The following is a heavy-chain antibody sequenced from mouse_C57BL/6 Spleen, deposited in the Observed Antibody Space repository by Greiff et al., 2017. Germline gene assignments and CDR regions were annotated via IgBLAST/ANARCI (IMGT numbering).Heavy chain of an antibody. Sequence: QVQLQQPGAELVKPGASVKLSCKASGYTFTSYWMQWVKQRPGQGLEWIGEIDPSDSYTNYNQKFKGKATLTVDTSSSTAYMQLSSLTSEASAVYYCARSDYDYIFDYWGQGTTLTVSS. J-gene: IGHJ2*01. D-gene: IGHD2-4*01. V-gene: IGHV1-50*01. CDR1: GYTFTSYW. CDR2: IDPSDSYT. CDR3: ARSDYDYIFDY.